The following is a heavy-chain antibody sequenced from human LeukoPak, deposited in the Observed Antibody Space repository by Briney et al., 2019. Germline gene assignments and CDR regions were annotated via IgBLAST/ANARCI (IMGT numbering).Heavy chain of an antibody. CDR1: GYTFTSYD. V-gene: IGHV1-69*06. CDR3: AREYTAVSNLRDVNT. J-gene: IGHJ5*02. CDR2: IIPIFGTA. Sequence: GASVKVSCKASGYTFTSYDISWVRQAPGQGLEWMGGIIPIFGTANYAQKFQGRVTITADKSTSTAYMELSSLRSEDTAVYYCAREYTAVSNLRDVNTWGQGTLVTVSS. D-gene: IGHD2-2*02.